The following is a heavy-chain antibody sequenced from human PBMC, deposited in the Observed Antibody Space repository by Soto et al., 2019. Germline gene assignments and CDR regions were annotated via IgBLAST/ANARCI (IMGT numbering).Heavy chain of an antibody. CDR3: AIVLSAFTTLSRTSDFDF. V-gene: IGHV5-51*01. J-gene: IGHJ4*02. Sequence: PGESLRISCKASGYKCIDHWGRWLRQMPKKGLEWMAMIYGGDSDVKYSPSFQGHVTFSVDKSINTAYLQWSSLKASDTALYHCAIVLSAFTTLSRTSDFDFWGQGTLGTVSP. CDR1: GYKCIDHW. CDR2: IYGGDSDV. D-gene: IGHD1-26*01.